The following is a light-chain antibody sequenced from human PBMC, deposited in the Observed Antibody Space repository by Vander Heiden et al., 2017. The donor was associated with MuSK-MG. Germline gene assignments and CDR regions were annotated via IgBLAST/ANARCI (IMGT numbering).Light chain of an antibody. J-gene: IGKJ2*01. CDR2: KAS. CDR1: QSISNW. CDR3: QQVISYPYT. Sequence: DIQLTQSPSTLSASVGDRATITCRASQSISNWLAWYQQKPGRAPRLLMYKASTLESGVPLRFSGSGSGTKFTLTINNLQPDDFATYFCQQVISYPYTFGQGTKIEIK. V-gene: IGKV1-5*03.